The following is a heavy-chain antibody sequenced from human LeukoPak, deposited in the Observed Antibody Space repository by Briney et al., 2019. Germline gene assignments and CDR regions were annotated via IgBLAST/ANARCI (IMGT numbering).Heavy chain of an antibody. CDR2: IYPADSDT. V-gene: IGHV5-51*01. D-gene: IGHD4-17*01. Sequence: GESLKISCKGSGYNFIKIAWVRQMPGKGLEWMGVIYPADSDTRYSPSFQGQVTISADKSINTAYLQWTSLKASDTAMYYCASGRLRRTRDAFDIWGQGTMVTVSS. CDR1: GYNFIK. CDR3: ASGRLRRTRDAFDI. J-gene: IGHJ3*02.